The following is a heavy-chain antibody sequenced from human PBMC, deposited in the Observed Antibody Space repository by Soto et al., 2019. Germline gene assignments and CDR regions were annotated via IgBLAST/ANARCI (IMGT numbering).Heavy chain of an antibody. CDR3: AKTFGDGLPSDY. J-gene: IGHJ4*02. Sequence: GASVKXSCKASGYTFTSYYMHWVRQAPGQGLEWMGMIKPTGGSTSYAQKFQGRVTMTRDTSTSTVYMELSSLTSEDTAVYYCAKTFGDGLPSDYWGQGTLVTVSS. CDR2: IKPTGGST. D-gene: IGHD3-10*01. V-gene: IGHV1-46*01. CDR1: GYTFTSYY.